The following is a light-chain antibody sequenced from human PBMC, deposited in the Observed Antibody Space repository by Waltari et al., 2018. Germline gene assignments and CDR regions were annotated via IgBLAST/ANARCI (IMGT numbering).Light chain of an antibody. V-gene: IGKV3D-15*01. CDR3: QQYNIWPWT. Sequence: EVVMTQSPATLSVSPGERVSLSCRASQSAKTSLAWYQQTPGQAPRLPDYRASTRAAGVPDRFSGSGSGTEFTLTISSLQSEDSAIYYCQQYNIWPWTFGPGTNVDIK. CDR2: RAS. J-gene: IGKJ1*01. CDR1: QSAKTS.